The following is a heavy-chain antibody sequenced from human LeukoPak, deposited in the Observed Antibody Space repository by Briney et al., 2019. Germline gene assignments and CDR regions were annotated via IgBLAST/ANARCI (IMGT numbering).Heavy chain of an antibody. V-gene: IGHV4-59*12. J-gene: IGHJ4*02. CDR2: IYYSGST. CDR3: ARDMQVDY. Sequence: SETLSLTCTVSGGSISSYYWSWIRQPPGKGPEGIGYIYYSGSTNYNPSLKSRVTISVDTSKNQFSLSLSSVTAADTSVYYCARDMQVDYWGQGTLVTVSS. CDR1: GGSISSYY. D-gene: IGHD2-2*01.